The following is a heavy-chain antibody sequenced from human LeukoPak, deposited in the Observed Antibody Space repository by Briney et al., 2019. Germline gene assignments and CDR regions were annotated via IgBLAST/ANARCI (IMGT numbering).Heavy chain of an antibody. CDR2: TWFDGSNK. J-gene: IGHJ4*02. CDR3: ASAAGPFDN. CDR1: GFTFSSYG. D-gene: IGHD6-13*01. V-gene: IGHV3-33*01. Sequence: GRSLRLSCVASGFTFSSYGMHWVRQAPGKGPEWVAVTWFDGSNKYYADSVKGRLTISRDNSKNTLYLEMNNLRAEDTAVYYCASAAGPFDNWGQGTLVTVSS.